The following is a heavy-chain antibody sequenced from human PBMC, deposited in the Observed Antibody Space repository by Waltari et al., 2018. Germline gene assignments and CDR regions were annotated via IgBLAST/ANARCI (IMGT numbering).Heavy chain of an antibody. CDR2: VHHSGKT. D-gene: IGHD2-2*01. V-gene: IGHV4-4*02. J-gene: IGHJ4*02. Sequence: QVQLQESGQGLVKHSGTLSPTCAVSGDSVSGNYWWSWVRQSPEKGLEWIGQVHHSGKTHYNPSIQSRVTISVDSPKNQFSLTLKSVTAADTAVYYCAGDRAIGLFFDYWGRGTLVTVSS. CDR3: AGDRAIGLFFDY. CDR1: GDSVSGNYW.